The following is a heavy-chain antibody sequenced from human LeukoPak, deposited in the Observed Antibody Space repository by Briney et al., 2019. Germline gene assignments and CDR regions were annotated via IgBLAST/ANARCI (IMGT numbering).Heavy chain of an antibody. CDR2: MGTAGDT. J-gene: IGHJ6*02. CDR1: QFTFRNYD. CDR3: GGAAAGTGGMDV. D-gene: IGHD6-13*01. Sequence: SGGSLRLSCAVSQFTFRNYDMHWVRQPRGKGLEWVAAMGTAGDTYHSGSVKGRFTISRDNAKNSLYLQMNSLRAGDTAVYYCGGAAAGTGGMDVWGQGTTVIVSS. V-gene: IGHV3-13*01.